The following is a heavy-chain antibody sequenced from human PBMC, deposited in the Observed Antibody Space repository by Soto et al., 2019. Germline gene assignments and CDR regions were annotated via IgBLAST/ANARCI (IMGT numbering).Heavy chain of an antibody. CDR2: IYYSGST. CDR1: GGSISSGGYY. V-gene: IGHV4-31*03. CDR3: AAQNYYDSSGPDDAFDI. D-gene: IGHD3-22*01. J-gene: IGHJ3*02. Sequence: SETLSLTCTVSGGSISSGGYYWSWIRQHPGKGLEWIGYIYYSGSTYYNPSLKSRVTISVDTSKNQFSLKLSSATAADTAVYYCAAQNYYDSSGPDDAFDIWGQGTMVT.